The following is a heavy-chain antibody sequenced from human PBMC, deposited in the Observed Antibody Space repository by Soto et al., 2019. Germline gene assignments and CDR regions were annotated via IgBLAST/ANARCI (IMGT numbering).Heavy chain of an antibody. J-gene: IGHJ3*02. CDR1: GFTFSSYG. CDR3: ARGAEDIVVVPAAAPGYDILTGNDAFDI. V-gene: IGHV3-33*01. Sequence: PGGSLRLSCAASGFTFSSYGMHWVRQAPGKGLEWVAVIWYDGSNKYYADSVKGRFTISRDNSKNTLYLQMNSLRAEDTAVYYCARGAEDIVVVPAAAPGYDILTGNDAFDIWGQGTMVTVSS. D-gene: IGHD2-2*01. CDR2: IWYDGSNK.